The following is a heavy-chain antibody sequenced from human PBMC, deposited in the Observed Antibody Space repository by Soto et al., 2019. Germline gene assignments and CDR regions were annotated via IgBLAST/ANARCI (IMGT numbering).Heavy chain of an antibody. CDR2: ISNSGGT. CDR3: SVITEGY. D-gene: IGHD3-16*02. J-gene: IGHJ4*02. V-gene: IGHV3-23*01. Sequence: EVQLLESGGGLVEPGGSLRLSCAASGFTFSNYGINWVRQAPGKGLEWVSGISNSGGTYYTDSVKGRSTISRDNSKNTMYLQMNSRRGENTAVYYCSVITEGYWGQGILVTASS. CDR1: GFTFSNYG.